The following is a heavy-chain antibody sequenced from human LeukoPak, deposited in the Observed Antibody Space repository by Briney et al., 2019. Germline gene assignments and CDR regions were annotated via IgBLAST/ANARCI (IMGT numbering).Heavy chain of an antibody. J-gene: IGHJ4*02. D-gene: IGHD5-24*01. CDR1: GGSISNYY. V-gene: IGHV4-59*01. CDR2: INYSGST. CDR3: VRSEMGGYTFDY. Sequence: SETLSLTCTVSGGSISNYYWTWIRQPPGKGLEWIGYINYSGSTNYNPSLKSRVTISVDRSKNQFSLNLSSVIAADTAVYYCVRSEMGGYTFDYWGQGTLVTVSS.